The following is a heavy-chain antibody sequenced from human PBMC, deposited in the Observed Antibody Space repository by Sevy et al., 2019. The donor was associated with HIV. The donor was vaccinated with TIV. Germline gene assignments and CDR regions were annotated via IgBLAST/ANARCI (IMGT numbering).Heavy chain of an antibody. CDR1: GLTFTSYA. V-gene: IGHV3-23*01. Sequence: GGSLRLSCAASGLTFTSYAMNWDRQAPGKGLEWVSTIRGSGGSTYYGDSVKGRFTISRDNSKNTLYLQMSSLRAEDTAVYYCAKDRYEGSGYYPEGAFDIWGQGTKVTVSS. J-gene: IGHJ3*02. CDR3: AKDRYEGSGYYPEGAFDI. D-gene: IGHD3-22*01. CDR2: IRGSGGST.